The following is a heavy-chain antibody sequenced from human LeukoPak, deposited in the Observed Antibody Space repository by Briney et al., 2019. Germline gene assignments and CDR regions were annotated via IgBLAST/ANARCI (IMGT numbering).Heavy chain of an antibody. Sequence: GGSLRLSCAASGFAFSSHWMHWVRQAPGKGLVWVSHVKNDGSSTNYADSVRGRFTISRDNAKNTLYLQMNSLRAEDTAVYYCARGNDYWNGYIDYSGQGTLVTVSS. CDR1: GFAFSSHW. D-gene: IGHD3-3*01. CDR2: VKNDGSST. J-gene: IGHJ4*02. CDR3: ARGNDYWNGYIDY. V-gene: IGHV3-74*01.